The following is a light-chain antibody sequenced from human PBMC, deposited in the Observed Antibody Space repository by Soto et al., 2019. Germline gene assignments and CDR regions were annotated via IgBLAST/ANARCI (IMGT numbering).Light chain of an antibody. V-gene: IGKV1-39*01. CDR1: QSIAGY. Sequence: DIQMTQSPSSLSASVGDRVTITCRASQSIAGYLSWYQQRPGKAPKFLIYYASSLQRGVPSRFSGSGSGTDFSLTINGMQPEDFATYFCQQSFSVPITFGQGTRLEIK. J-gene: IGKJ5*01. CDR3: QQSFSVPIT. CDR2: YAS.